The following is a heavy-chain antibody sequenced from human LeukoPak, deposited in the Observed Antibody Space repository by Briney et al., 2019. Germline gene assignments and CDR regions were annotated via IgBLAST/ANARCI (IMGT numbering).Heavy chain of an antibody. D-gene: IGHD1-14*01. Sequence: SETLSLTCTVSGGSISSYYWSWIRQPPGKGLEWIGYTFYSGSTNYNPSLKSRVSISVDTSKNQFSLKLSSVTAADPAVYYCARDRKPWDAFDIWGHGTMVTVSS. CDR1: GGSISSYY. J-gene: IGHJ3*02. CDR2: TFYSGST. CDR3: ARDRKPWDAFDI. V-gene: IGHV4-59*01.